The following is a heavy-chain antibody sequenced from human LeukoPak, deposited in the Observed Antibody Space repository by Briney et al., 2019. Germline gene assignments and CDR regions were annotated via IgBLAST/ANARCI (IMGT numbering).Heavy chain of an antibody. Sequence: GASVKVSCKASGYTFTGYYMYWVRQAPGQGLEWMGWINPNSGGTNYAQKFQGRVTMTRDTSIGTAYMELSRLRSDDTAVYYCATQNKSYFDYWGQGTLVTVSS. CDR2: INPNSGGT. CDR1: GYTFTGYY. V-gene: IGHV1-2*02. CDR3: ATQNKSYFDY. J-gene: IGHJ4*02.